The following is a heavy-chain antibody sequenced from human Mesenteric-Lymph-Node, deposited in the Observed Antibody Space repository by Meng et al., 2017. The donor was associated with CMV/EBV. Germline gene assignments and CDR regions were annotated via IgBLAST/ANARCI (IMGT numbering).Heavy chain of an antibody. D-gene: IGHD5-24*01. V-gene: IGHV3-66*01. Sequence: GGSLRLSCAASGFTVSSNYMSWVRQAPGKGLEWVSLIYSGGNTFYADSVKGRFTISRDNAKNSLYLQMNSLRVEDTAVYYCARDNDGKDYWGQGTLVTVSS. CDR2: IYSGGNT. CDR1: GFTVSSNY. J-gene: IGHJ4*02. CDR3: ARDNDGKDY.